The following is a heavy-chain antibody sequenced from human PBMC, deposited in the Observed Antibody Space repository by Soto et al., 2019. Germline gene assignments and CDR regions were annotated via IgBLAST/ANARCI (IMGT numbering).Heavy chain of an antibody. CDR2: IYYSGST. Sequence: QVQLQESDPGLVKPSQTLSLTCTVSGGSISSGGYYWSWIRQHPGKGLEWIGYIYYSGSTYYNPSIKSRVTISVDTSKNQCSLKLSSVTAADTAVYYCARGMATVTTFPSNWFDPWGQGTLVTVSS. D-gene: IGHD4-17*01. J-gene: IGHJ5*02. V-gene: IGHV4-31*03. CDR1: GGSISSGGYY. CDR3: ARGMATVTTFPSNWFDP.